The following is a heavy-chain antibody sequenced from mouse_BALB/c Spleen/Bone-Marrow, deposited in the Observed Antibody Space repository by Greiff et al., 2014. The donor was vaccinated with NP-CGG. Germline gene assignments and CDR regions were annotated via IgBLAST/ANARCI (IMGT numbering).Heavy chain of an antibody. Sequence: VQLQQSGPGLVAPSQSLSITCTVSGFSLTSYGVHWVRQPPGKGLEWLGVIWAGGSTISNSALMSRLSISKDNSKSQVFLKMNSLQTDDTAMYYCARDSWDAWYFDVWGAGTTVTVSS. J-gene: IGHJ1*01. CDR1: GFSLTSYG. D-gene: IGHD4-1*01. V-gene: IGHV2-9*02. CDR3: ARDSWDAWYFDV. CDR2: IWAGGST.